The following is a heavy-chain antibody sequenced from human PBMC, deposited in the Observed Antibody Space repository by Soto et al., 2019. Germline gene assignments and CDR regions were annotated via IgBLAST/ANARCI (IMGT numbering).Heavy chain of an antibody. V-gene: IGHV1-69*01. Sequence: QVLLVQSGPEVKKPGSSVKVSCKASGGTFNNYAINWVRQAPGKGLEWMGGIIPTFGTVNHAQKFQGRVTITADESTTTAYMELNSLRSEDTAIYYCASFDGTLVRGGRSSPYERHVWGQGTTVIVSS. CDR2: IIPTFGTV. D-gene: IGHD3-10*01. J-gene: IGHJ6*02. CDR1: GGTFNNYA. CDR3: ASFDGTLVRGGRSSPYERHV.